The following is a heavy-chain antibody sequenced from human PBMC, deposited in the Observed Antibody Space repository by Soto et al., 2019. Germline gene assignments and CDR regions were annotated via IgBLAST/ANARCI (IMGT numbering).Heavy chain of an antibody. CDR2: ISAYNGDT. J-gene: IGHJ4*02. V-gene: IGHV1-18*01. CDR1: GYTFSSYG. CDR3: ARNLLVLSYFDY. D-gene: IGHD6-13*01. Sequence: ASVKVSFKASGYTFSSYGISWVRQAPGQGLEWMGWISAYNGDTNYAQKLQGRVTMTTDTSTNTAYMELRSLRSDDTAVYYCARNLLVLSYFDYWGQGTLVTVSS.